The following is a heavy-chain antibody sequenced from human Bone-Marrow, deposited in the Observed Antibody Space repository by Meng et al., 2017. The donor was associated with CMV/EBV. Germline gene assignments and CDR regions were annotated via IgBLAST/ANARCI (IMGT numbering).Heavy chain of an antibody. Sequence: TACYWGWVRQPPGKGLEWIGSIYYSGLTNYHWLLKSRVTISADTSKTQLSLKLSSVTAADTAVYYCARSLLAARNWLNYYYYAMDVWGQGTTVTVSS. CDR3: ARSLLAARNWLNYYYYAMDV. J-gene: IGHJ6*02. V-gene: IGHV4-39*01. CDR1: TACY. CDR2: IYYSGLT. D-gene: IGHD6-6*01.